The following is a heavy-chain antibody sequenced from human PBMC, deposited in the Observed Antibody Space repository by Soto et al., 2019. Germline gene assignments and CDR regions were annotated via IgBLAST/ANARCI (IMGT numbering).Heavy chain of an antibody. D-gene: IGHD3-3*01. CDR3: GRDGQEWAPYSMAV. V-gene: IGHV3-33*01. CDR1: GFIFRNHA. J-gene: IGHJ6*02. Sequence: PGGSLRLSCAASGFIFRNHAMHWIRQAPGKGLEWVTQIWADGTKKYYADSVKGRFAVSRDNSKNTLSLQMNSLRAEDTAVYYCGRDGQEWAPYSMAVCARGTSVTVSS. CDR2: IWADGTKK.